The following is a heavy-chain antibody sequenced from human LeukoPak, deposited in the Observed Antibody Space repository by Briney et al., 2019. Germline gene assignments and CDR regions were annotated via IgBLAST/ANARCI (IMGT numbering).Heavy chain of an antibody. Sequence: SETLSLTCTVSGGSISSYYWSWIRQHPGKELEEFGDIYYSGNTNNNPSLNIRVTISIDTYKNHFSPYLRSVTATDTAVYYYSRLSFRTPAYAFDIWGQETMVTVS. CDR1: GGSISSYY. J-gene: IGHJ3*02. V-gene: IGHV4-59*08. CDR2: IYYSGNT. CDR3: SRLSFRTPAYAFDI. D-gene: IGHD2-15*01.